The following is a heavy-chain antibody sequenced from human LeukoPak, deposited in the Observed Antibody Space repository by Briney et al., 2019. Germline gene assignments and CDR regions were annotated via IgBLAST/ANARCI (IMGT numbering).Heavy chain of an antibody. CDR1: GGSISSYY. CDR3: ARDRSYEGLNWFDP. V-gene: IGHV4-59*01. Sequence: SETLSPTCTVSGGSISSYYWSWIRQPPGKGLEWIGYIYYSGSTNYNPSLKSRVTISVDTSKNQFSLKLSSVTAADTAVYYCARDRSYEGLNWFDPWGQGTLVTVSS. D-gene: IGHD5-18*01. J-gene: IGHJ5*02. CDR2: IYYSGST.